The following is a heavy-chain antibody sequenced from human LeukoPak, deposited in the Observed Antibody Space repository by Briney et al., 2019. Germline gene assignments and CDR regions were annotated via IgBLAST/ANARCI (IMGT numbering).Heavy chain of an antibody. J-gene: IGHJ4*02. Sequence: GASVKVSCKASGYTFTSYYIHWVRQAPGQGLEWMGIINPSGGSTNYAQKFQGRVTMTRDTSTSTVYMELSSLRSEDTAMYYCAREDGTSCYNYWGQGTLVTVSS. D-gene: IGHD2-2*02. CDR2: INPSGGST. CDR3: AREDGTSCYNY. CDR1: GYTFTSYY. V-gene: IGHV1-46*01.